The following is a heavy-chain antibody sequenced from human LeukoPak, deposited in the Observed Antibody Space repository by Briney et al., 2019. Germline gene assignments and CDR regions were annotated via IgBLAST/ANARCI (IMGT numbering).Heavy chain of an antibody. CDR3: AKEYKFFSGYDY. J-gene: IGHJ4*02. Sequence: GRSLRLSCAASGFSFSSLGMHWVRQAPGKGLEWVAVISPDGTKKLYADSVTGRFTISRDSSKNTVSPQLNSLRAEDTAVYYCAKEYKFFSGYDYWGQGTLVTVSS. CDR1: GFSFSSLG. CDR2: ISPDGTKK. V-gene: IGHV3-30*18. D-gene: IGHD5-12*01.